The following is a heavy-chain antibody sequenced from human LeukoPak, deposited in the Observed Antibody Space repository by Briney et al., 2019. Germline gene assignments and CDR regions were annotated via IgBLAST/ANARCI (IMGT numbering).Heavy chain of an antibody. CDR1: GGSISSGDYQ. V-gene: IGHV4-31*03. J-gene: IGHJ4*02. Sequence: SETLSLTCTVSGGSISSGDYQWSWIRQHPGKGLEWIGCIYYSGSTYYNPSLKSRVTISVDTSKNQFSLKLSSVTAADTAVYYCARGVRGYSYGPFDYRGQGTLITVSS. CDR2: IYYSGST. D-gene: IGHD5-18*01. CDR3: ARGVRGYSYGPFDY.